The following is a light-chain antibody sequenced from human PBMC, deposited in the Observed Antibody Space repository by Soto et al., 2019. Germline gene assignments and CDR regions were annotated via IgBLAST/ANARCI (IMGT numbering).Light chain of an antibody. J-gene: IGKJ2*01. CDR1: QSVSSSY. CDR2: GAS. CDR3: QQDYNLPYT. V-gene: IGKV3D-7*01. Sequence: PGERVTLSCRASQSVSSSYLTWYQQKPGQAPRLLIYGASTRATGIPARFSSSGSGTDFTLTISSLQPEDFAVYYCQQDYNLPYTFGQGTKLEIK.